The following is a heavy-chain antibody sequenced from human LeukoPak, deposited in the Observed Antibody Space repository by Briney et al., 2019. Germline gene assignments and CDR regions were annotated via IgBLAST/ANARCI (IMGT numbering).Heavy chain of an antibody. CDR1: RFPYSYYW. D-gene: IGHD3-10*01. Sequence: GGPLRLSCTASRFPYSYYWMFWLRPAPGKTLEGVVNIKEDGSEKYYVDSVKGRFTISRDNAKNSLYLQMNSLRAEDTAVYHCASRSITWYERDNWFDPWGQGTLVTVS. CDR3: ASRSITWYERDNWFDP. J-gene: IGHJ5*02. CDR2: IKEDGSEK. V-gene: IGHV3-7*01.